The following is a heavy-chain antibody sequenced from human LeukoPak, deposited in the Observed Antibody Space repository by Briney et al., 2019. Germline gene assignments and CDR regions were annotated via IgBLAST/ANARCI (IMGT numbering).Heavy chain of an antibody. V-gene: IGHV1-2*02. J-gene: IGHJ4*02. Sequence: ASVKVSCKASGYTFTGYYLHWVRQAPGQGLELMGWINPNNGGTNYAQKLQGRVTMTTDTSTSTAYMELRSLRSDDTAVYYCARDGTDSSGYYYVWGQGTLVTVSS. D-gene: IGHD3-22*01. CDR2: INPNNGGT. CDR3: ARDGTDSSGYYYV. CDR1: GYTFTGYY.